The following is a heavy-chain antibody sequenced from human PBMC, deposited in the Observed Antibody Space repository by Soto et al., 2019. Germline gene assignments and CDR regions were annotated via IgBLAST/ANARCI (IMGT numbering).Heavy chain of an antibody. J-gene: IGHJ4*02. Sequence: QVQLQQWGAGLLKPSEPLSLTCAVYGGSFSGHYWSWIRQPPGKGLEWIGEINHSGSTNSNPSLNSRVTISVETSKNQFSLKLSAVTAADTAVYYCARCISMIAPDKYYFDSWGQGTLVTVSS. CDR3: ARCISMIAPDKYYFDS. CDR2: INHSGST. D-gene: IGHD3-22*01. V-gene: IGHV4-34*01. CDR1: GGSFSGHY.